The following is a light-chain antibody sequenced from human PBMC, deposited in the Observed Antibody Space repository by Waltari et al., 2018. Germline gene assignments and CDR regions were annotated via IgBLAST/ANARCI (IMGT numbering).Light chain of an antibody. J-gene: IGLJ1*01. CDR3: CSYAGSSTNYV. CDR2: EVS. CDR1: SSDVGSYNL. V-gene: IGLV2-23*02. Sequence: QSALTQPASVSGSPGQSITISCTGTSSDVGSYNLVSWYQQHPGKAPKLMIYEVSKRPSGVSNRFSGSKSGNTASLTISGLQAEDEADYYCCSYAGSSTNYVFGTGIKVTVL.